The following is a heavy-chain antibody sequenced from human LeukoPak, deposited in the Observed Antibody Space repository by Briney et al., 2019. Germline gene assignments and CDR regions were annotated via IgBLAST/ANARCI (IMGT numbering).Heavy chain of an antibody. CDR2: IYHSEST. Sequence: PSETLSLTCAVSGGSISSSNWWSWVRQPPGKGLEWIGEIYHSESTNYNPSLKSRVTISVDTSKNQFSLKLSSVTAADTAVYYCARHADSGSGGTDYWGQGTLVTVSS. D-gene: IGHD1-26*01. CDR3: ARHADSGSGGTDY. CDR1: GGSISSSNW. V-gene: IGHV4-4*02. J-gene: IGHJ4*02.